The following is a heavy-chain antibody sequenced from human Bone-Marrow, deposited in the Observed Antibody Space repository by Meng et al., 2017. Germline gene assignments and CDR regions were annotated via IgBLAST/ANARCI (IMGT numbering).Heavy chain of an antibody. D-gene: IGHD2-2*01. CDR2: INPSGGST. J-gene: IGHJ4*02. Sequence: ASVKVSCKPSGYSFTAYYIHWVRQAPGQGLEWMGIINPSGGSTSYAQKFQGRVTMTRDTSTSTVYMELSSLRSEDTAVYYCARDGTFAAIARTFDYWGQGTLVTGAS. V-gene: IGHV1-46*01. CDR1: GYSFTAYY. CDR3: ARDGTFAAIARTFDY.